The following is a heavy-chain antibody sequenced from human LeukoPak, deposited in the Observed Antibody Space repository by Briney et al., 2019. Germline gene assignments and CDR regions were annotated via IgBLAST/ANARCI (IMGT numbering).Heavy chain of an antibody. V-gene: IGHV4-39*07. Sequence: SETLSLTCTVSGGSISSSSYYWGWIRQPPGRGLEWIGSIYYSGSTYYNPSLKSRVTISVDTSKNQFSLKLSSVTAADTAVYYCARGLDSSGYYGDYWGQGTLVTVSS. CDR2: IYYSGST. CDR1: GGSISSSSYY. J-gene: IGHJ4*02. CDR3: ARGLDSSGYYGDY. D-gene: IGHD3-22*01.